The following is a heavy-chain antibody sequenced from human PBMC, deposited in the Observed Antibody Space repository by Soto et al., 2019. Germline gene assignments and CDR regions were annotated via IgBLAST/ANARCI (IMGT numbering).Heavy chain of an antibody. D-gene: IGHD1-20*01. CDR1: GFSLTSPGMC. V-gene: IGHV2-70*13. CDR3: ARSIRGPRRFNGMGV. CDR2: IERDDDDK. J-gene: IGHJ6*02. Sequence: SGPTLVNPTETLTLTCTFSGFSLTSPGMCVSWIRQSPGKALEWLALIERDDDDKYYSTSLKTRLTISKDTRENQVVLTMANMEPADTATYYCARSIRGPRRFNGMGVWGQGSTVTVSS.